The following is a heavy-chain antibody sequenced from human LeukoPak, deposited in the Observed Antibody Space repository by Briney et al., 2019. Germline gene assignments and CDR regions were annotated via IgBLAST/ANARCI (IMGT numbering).Heavy chain of an antibody. V-gene: IGHV4-31*03. CDR2: IHPSGML. CDR1: GASFNSDDQC. CDR3: SRGLDSRKLGY. Sequence: SETLSLTCTVSGASFNSDDQCWNWIRPSPGKGLEWIGSIHPSGMLYNNPSLESRVTMSRDTSKNQFSLNLNSVTAADTAVYFCSRGLDSRKLGYWGQGILVTVSS. D-gene: IGHD3-22*01. J-gene: IGHJ4*02.